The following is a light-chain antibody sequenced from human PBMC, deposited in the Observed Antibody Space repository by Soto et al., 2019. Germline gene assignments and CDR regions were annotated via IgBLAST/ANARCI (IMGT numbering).Light chain of an antibody. Sequence: ETVLTQSPGTLSLSPGERATLSCRASQSVRSNYLAWYQQKPGQAPRLLIFGASSRATGIPDRFSGSGSGTDFTLTISRLEPEDFAVYYCQQYGSSPQAFGQGTKGDIK. CDR3: QQYGSSPQA. J-gene: IGKJ1*01. CDR1: QSVRSNY. V-gene: IGKV3-20*01. CDR2: GAS.